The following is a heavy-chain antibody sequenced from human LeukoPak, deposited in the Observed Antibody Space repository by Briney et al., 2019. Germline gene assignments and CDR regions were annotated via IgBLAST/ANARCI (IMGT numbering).Heavy chain of an antibody. CDR1: GYTFTRYG. CDR3: ARDEARYSGAYYPNWLDP. D-gene: IGHD3-22*01. J-gene: IGHJ5*02. Sequence: GASVKVSCKASGYTFTRYGITWVRQAPGQGLEWMGWISGSNVNTHYAQNLQGRVTMTTDTSTSTAYMELRSLRSDDTAVYYCARDEARYSGAYYPNWLDPWGQGTLVTVSS. V-gene: IGHV1-18*01. CDR2: ISGSNVNT.